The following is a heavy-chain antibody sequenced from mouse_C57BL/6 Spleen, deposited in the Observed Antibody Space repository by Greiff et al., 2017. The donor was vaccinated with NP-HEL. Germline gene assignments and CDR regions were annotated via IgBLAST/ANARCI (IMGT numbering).Heavy chain of an antibody. Sequence: QVQLKQPGAELVRPGSSVKLSCKASGYTFTSYWMHWVKQRPIQGLEWIGNIDPSDSETHYNQKFKDKATLTVDKSSSTAYMQLSSLTSEDSAVYYCARIADRYDGYYVEAWFAYWGQGTLVTVSA. CDR3: ARIADRYDGYYVEAWFAY. D-gene: IGHD2-3*01. CDR2: IDPSDSET. CDR1: GYTFTSYW. J-gene: IGHJ3*01. V-gene: IGHV1-52*01.